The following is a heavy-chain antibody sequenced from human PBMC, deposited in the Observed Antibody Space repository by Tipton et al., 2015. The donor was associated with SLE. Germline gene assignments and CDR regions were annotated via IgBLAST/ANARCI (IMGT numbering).Heavy chain of an antibody. J-gene: IGHJ4*02. Sequence: TLSLTCTVSGGSISSGSYYWTWIRQPAGKGLEWIGRRYTSGSTNYNPSLQSRVTISVDTSKNQFSLKLSSVTAADTAVYYCARSPPSQVYDYWGQGNLVTVSS. V-gene: IGHV4-61*02. CDR2: RYTSGST. CDR3: ARSPPSQVYDY. CDR1: GGSISSGSYY.